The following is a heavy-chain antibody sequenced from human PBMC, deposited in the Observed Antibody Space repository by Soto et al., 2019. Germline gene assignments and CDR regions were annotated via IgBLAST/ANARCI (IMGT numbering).Heavy chain of an antibody. CDR2: ISGSGGAT. J-gene: IGHJ4*02. D-gene: IGHD3-10*01. CDR1: GFTFTSFA. Sequence: EVQLLESGGGMVRPGGSLILSCAASGFTFTSFAVSWVRQAPGKGLEWVSGISGSGGATYYADSVKGRFTVSRDNSRNRVYLQVDSLRVEDRAVYHCAIGECLSTSYFNFRGKGTLVTVSS. V-gene: IGHV3-23*01. CDR3: AIGECLSTSYFNF.